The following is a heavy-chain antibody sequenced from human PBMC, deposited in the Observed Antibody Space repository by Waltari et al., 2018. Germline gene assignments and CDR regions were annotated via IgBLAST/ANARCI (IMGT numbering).Heavy chain of an antibody. CDR1: GGTFGSYS. D-gene: IGHD6-13*01. Sequence: QVHLVQSGAEVKKPGSSMKVSCKASGGTFGSYSVAWVRQAAGQGLEWLGGIITIYGRPQYAQKFQGRVTLSADASTTTVYLEMSGLRSEDTAIYFCARRKLGFAFDVWGQGTLVIVSS. V-gene: IGHV1-69*12. J-gene: IGHJ3*01. CDR2: IITIYGRP. CDR3: ARRKLGFAFDV.